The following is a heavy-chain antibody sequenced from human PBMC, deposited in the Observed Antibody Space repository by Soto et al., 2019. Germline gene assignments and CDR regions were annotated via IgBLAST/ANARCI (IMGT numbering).Heavy chain of an antibody. CDR1: GYTFTSYG. J-gene: IGHJ4*02. CDR2: ISAHNGNT. CDR3: ARGRYWDS. D-gene: IGHD1-20*01. Sequence: QVHLVQSGAEVKKPGASVKVSCKASGYTFTSYGITWVRQAPGQGLEWMGWISAHNGNTVYAQKLQGRVIVTRDTSTSTAYMELRSLRSDGTAVHYCARGRYWDSWGQGALVTVSS. V-gene: IGHV1-18*01.